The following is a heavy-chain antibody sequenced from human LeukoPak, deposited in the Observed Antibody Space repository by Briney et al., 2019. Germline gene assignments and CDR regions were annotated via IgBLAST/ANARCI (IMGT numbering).Heavy chain of an antibody. Sequence: PGGSLRLSCAGIITDYGMSWVRHVPGKRLEWVAGVNWAGTNTHYAESVRGRFTISRDFAENSLYLQMNSLRDEDTAFYYCVKDVSSNWYSFDQWGQGTLVTVSS. J-gene: IGHJ4*02. D-gene: IGHD1-1*01. V-gene: IGHV3-20*04. CDR1: ITDYG. CDR3: VKDVSSNWYSFDQ. CDR2: VNWAGTNT.